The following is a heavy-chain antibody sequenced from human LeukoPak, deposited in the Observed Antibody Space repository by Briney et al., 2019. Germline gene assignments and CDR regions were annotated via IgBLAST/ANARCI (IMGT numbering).Heavy chain of an antibody. Sequence: GGSLRLSCAASGFTFSSYAMSWVRQPPGKGLEWVSGISGSGDNTYYADSVKGRFTISRDNAKNSLYLQMNSLRAEDTAVYYCARDRLTIAAAVNDAFDIWGQGTMVTVSS. D-gene: IGHD6-13*01. CDR3: ARDRLTIAAAVNDAFDI. CDR2: ISGSGDNT. J-gene: IGHJ3*02. V-gene: IGHV3-23*01. CDR1: GFTFSSYA.